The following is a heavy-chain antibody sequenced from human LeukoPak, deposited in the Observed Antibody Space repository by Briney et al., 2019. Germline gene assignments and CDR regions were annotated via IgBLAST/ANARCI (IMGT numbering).Heavy chain of an antibody. CDR2: ISYYGSSK. D-gene: IGHD3-22*01. CDR3: ARGTHYDTRGYYYIIPFDY. CDR1: GFTFNTYT. Sequence: GGSLRLSCAASGFTFNTYTMHWVRQPPGKGLEWVAVISYYGSSKYYADSVRGRFTVFRDNFKNTLSLQMNSLRAEDTAVYYCARGTHYDTRGYYYIIPFDYWGQGTLVTVSS. V-gene: IGHV3-30*04. J-gene: IGHJ4*02.